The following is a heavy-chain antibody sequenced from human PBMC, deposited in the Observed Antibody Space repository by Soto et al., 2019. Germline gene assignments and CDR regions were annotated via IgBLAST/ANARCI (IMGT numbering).Heavy chain of an antibody. Sequence: GGSLRLSCVGSGYTFSDSVMAWVRQAPGKGLEWLSLMICDGRTRYALSVTGLFTISRDNSKNTLYLQIRSLRDEDAAAYYCVKWNTSNFDSLPFSGFDFWGQGTQVTVXS. V-gene: IGHV3-23*03. CDR1: GYTFSDSV. J-gene: IGHJ4*02. CDR2: MICDGRT. D-gene: IGHD3-22*01. CDR3: VKWNTSNFDSLPFSGFDF.